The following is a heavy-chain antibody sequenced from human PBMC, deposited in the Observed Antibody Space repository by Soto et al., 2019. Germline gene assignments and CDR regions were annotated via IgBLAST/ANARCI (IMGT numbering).Heavy chain of an antibody. Sequence: PGGSLRLSCAASGFTFSNYAMSWVRQAPGKGLEWVSAISGSGGSTYYADSVKGRFTISRDNSKNTLYLQMNSLRAEDTAVYYCAKDRGMITFGGVISNWGQGTLVTVSS. V-gene: IGHV3-23*01. D-gene: IGHD3-16*01. CDR1: GFTFSNYA. CDR3: AKDRGMITFGGVISN. J-gene: IGHJ4*02. CDR2: ISGSGGST.